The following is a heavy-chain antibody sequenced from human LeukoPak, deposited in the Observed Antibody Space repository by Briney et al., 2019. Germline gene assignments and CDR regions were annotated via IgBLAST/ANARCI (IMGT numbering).Heavy chain of an antibody. CDR1: GGSISSGGYY. CDR3: ARAGNDFWSGPKYWFDP. V-gene: IGHV4-31*03. CDR2: IYYSGST. Sequence: PSETLSLTCTVSGGSISSGGYYWSWIRQHPGKGLEWIVYIYYSGSTYYNPSLKSRVTISVDTSKNQFSLKLSSVTAADTAVYYCARAGNDFWSGPKYWFDPWGQGTLATVSS. J-gene: IGHJ5*02. D-gene: IGHD3-3*01.